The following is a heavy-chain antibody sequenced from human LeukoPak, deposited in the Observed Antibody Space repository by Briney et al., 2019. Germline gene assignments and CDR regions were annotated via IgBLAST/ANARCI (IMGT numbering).Heavy chain of an antibody. CDR3: AREVAVRGALYGMDV. J-gene: IGHJ6*02. CDR2: ISYDGSNK. CDR1: GFTFSSYA. D-gene: IGHD3-10*01. V-gene: IGHV3-30-3*01. Sequence: GGSLRLSCAASGFTFSSYAMHWVRQAPGKGLEWVAVISYDGSNKYYADSVKGRFTISRDNSKNTLYLQMNSLRAEDTAVYYCAREVAVRGALYGMDVWGQGTTVTVSS.